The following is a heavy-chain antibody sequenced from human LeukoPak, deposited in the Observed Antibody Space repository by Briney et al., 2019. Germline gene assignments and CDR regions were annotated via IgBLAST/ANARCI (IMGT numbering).Heavy chain of an antibody. V-gene: IGHV4-61*01. J-gene: IGHJ4*02. D-gene: IGHD5-24*01. CDR1: GGSMRRDTEY. CDR2: IYYSGST. Sequence: SETLSLTCSVSGGSMRRDTEYWSWIRQPPGKGLEWIGYIYYSGSTKYNPSLKSRVTISVDTSKNQFSLKLSSVTAADTAVYYCARGARAGYNLEPFDYWGQGTLVTVSS. CDR3: ARGARAGYNLEPFDY.